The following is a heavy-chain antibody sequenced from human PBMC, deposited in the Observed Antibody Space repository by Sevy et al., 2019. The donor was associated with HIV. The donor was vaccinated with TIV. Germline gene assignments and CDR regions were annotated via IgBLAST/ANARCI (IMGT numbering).Heavy chain of an antibody. D-gene: IGHD3-3*01. CDR2: ISSSSSTI. J-gene: IGHJ5*02. CDR1: GFTFSSYS. CDR3: ARDPPAYYDFWSGYWFDP. V-gene: IGHV3-48*01. Sequence: GGSLRLSCAASGFTFSSYSMNWVRQAPGKGLEWVSYISSSSSTIYYADSVKGRFTISRDNAKNSLYPQMNSLRAEDTAVYYCARDPPAYYDFWSGYWFDPWGQGTLVTVSS.